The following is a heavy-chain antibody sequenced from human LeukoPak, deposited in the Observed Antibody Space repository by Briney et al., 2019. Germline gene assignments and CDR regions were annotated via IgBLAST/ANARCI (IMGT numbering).Heavy chain of an antibody. J-gene: IGHJ6*02. D-gene: IGHD2-15*01. CDR3: ARDAYCSGGSCYSSGMDV. V-gene: IGHV3-11*01. Sequence: PGGSLRLSCAASGFTFSDYYMSWIRQAPGKGLEWVSYISSSGSTIYYADSVKGRFTISRDNAKNSLYLQMNSLRAEDTAVYYCARDAYCSGGSCYSSGMDVWGQGTTVTVSS. CDR1: GFTFSDYY. CDR2: ISSSGSTI.